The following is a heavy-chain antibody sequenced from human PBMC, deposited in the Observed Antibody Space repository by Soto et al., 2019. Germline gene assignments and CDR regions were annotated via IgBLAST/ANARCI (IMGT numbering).Heavy chain of an antibody. CDR3: AKGAQQLVGYDDAFDI. Sequence: EVQLLESGGGLVQPGGSLRLSCAASAFTFSNYAMSWVRQAPGKGLAWVSAISGSGGSTYYADSVKGRFTISRDTSKNTLCLQKNSLRAEDTAVNYCAKGAQQLVGYDDAFDIWGQGTMVTVSS. D-gene: IGHD6-13*01. CDR1: AFTFSNYA. J-gene: IGHJ3*02. V-gene: IGHV3-23*01. CDR2: ISGSGGST.